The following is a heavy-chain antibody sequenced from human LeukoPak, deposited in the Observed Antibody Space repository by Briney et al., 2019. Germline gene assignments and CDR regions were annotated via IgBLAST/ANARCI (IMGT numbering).Heavy chain of an antibody. CDR1: GFNFSTYT. D-gene: IGHD3-22*01. CDR2: ITSSSNSI. V-gene: IGHV3-48*01. CDR3: ARASSGYGFYSNY. Sequence: PGGSLRLSCAASGFNFSTYTMNWVRQAPGKGLEWLSYITSSSNSIYYADSVKGRFTISRDNAKNSLYLQMDSLRAEDTAVYYCARASSGYGFYSNYWGQGTLVTASS. J-gene: IGHJ4*02.